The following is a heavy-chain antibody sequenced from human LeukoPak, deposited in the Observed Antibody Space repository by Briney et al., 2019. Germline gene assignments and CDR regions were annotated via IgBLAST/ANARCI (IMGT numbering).Heavy chain of an antibody. CDR2: IYYSGST. J-gene: IGHJ3*02. CDR1: VGSISSYY. D-gene: IGHD3-3*01. V-gene: IGHV4-59*01. CDR3: ARDGGRYDFWSGYPPAGDAFDI. Sequence: SETLSLTCTVSVGSISSYYWSWIRQPPGKGLEWIGYIYYSGSTNYNASLKSRVTISVDTSKNQFSLKLSSVTAADTAVYYCARDGGRYDFWSGYPPAGDAFDIWGQGTMVTVSS.